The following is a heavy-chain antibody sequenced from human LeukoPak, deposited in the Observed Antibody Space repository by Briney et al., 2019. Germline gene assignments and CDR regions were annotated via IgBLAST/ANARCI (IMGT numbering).Heavy chain of an antibody. D-gene: IGHD3-10*01. V-gene: IGHV1-2*02. CDR3: ARGSSEWDAFDI. CDR1: GGTFRNYA. J-gene: IGHJ3*02. Sequence: GASVKVSCKASGGTFRNYAISWVRQAPGQGLEWMGWINPNSGGTNYAQKFQGRVTMTRDTSISTAYMELSRLRSDDTAVYYCARGSSEWDAFDIWGQGTMVTVSS. CDR2: INPNSGGT.